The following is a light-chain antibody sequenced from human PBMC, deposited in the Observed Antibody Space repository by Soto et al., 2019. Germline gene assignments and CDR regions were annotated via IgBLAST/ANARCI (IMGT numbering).Light chain of an antibody. CDR2: GNT. J-gene: IGLJ1*01. CDR1: SSNIGLTDD. Sequence: QSVLTQPPSVSGAPGQRGTISCTGSSSNIGLTDDVQWYQQHPGTAPKLLIPGNTDRPSGVSDRFSGSKSGTSASLAITGFQADDEADYYCQSYDDSLSVHYVVGTGTKLTVL. CDR3: QSYDDSLSVHYV. V-gene: IGLV1-40*01.